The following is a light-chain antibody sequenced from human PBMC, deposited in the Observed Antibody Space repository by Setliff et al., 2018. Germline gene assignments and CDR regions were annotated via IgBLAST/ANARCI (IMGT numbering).Light chain of an antibody. CDR1: SSDVGGYNY. J-gene: IGLJ1*01. CDR2: EVS. V-gene: IGLV2-8*01. CDR3: SSYAGSNTPYV. Sequence: SALTQPPSASGSPGQSVTISCTGTSSDVGGYNYVSRYQQHPGKAPKLMIYEVSKRPSGVPDRFSGSKSGNTASLTVSGLQAEDEADYYCSSYAGSNTPYVFGTGTKVTVL.